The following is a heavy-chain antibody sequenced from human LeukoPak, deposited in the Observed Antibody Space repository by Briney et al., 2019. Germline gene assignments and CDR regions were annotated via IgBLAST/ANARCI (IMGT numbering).Heavy chain of an antibody. CDR2: IYTSGST. Sequence: SETLSLTCTVSGGSISSSSYYWGWIRQPPGKGLEWIGRIYTSGSTNYNPSLKSRVTMSVDTSKNQFSLKLSSVTAADTAVYYCARGYSGYYVGSWFDPWGQGTLVTVSS. CDR3: ARGYSGYYVGSWFDP. V-gene: IGHV4-61*05. J-gene: IGHJ5*02. CDR1: GGSISSSSYY. D-gene: IGHD3-22*01.